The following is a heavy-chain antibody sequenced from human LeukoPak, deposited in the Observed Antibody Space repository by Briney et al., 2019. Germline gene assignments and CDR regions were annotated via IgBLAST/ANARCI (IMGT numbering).Heavy chain of an antibody. CDR1: GGSFSGYY. D-gene: IGHD1-20*01. CDR2: INHSGST. CDR3: ARDAAPYNWNDDMLNWFDP. V-gene: IGHV4-34*01. J-gene: IGHJ5*02. Sequence: KPSETLSLTCAVYGGSFSGYYWSWIRQPPGKGLEWIGEINHSGSTNYNPSLKSRVTISVDTSKNQFSLKLSSVTAADTAVYYCARDAAPYNWNDDMLNWFDPWGQGTLVTVSS.